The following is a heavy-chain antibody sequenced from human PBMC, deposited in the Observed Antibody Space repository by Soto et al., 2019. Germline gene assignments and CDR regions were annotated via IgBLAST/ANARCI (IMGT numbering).Heavy chain of an antibody. Sequence: GASVKVSCKASGYTFTSYGISWVRQAPGQGLEWMGWIGAYNGNTNYAQKLQGRVTMTTDTSTSTAYMELRSLRSDDTAVYYCAKDPRVNPHPDVWGQGTTVTVSS. V-gene: IGHV1-18*01. CDR2: IGAYNGNT. CDR1: GYTFTSYG. D-gene: IGHD2-21*01. J-gene: IGHJ6*02. CDR3: AKDPRVNPHPDV.